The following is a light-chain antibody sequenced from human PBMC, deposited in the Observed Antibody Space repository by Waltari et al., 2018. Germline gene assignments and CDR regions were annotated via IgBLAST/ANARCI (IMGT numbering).Light chain of an antibody. CDR2: DVS. V-gene: IGLV2-14*01. CDR1: SNDVGGYNS. Sequence: QSALTQPAAVSGSPGQSVTIFCTGTSNDVGGYNSVSWYQEHPGQAARVIIYDVSYRPSGVSDRFSGSKSGNTASLTISGHQAEDEADYYCSSQSSNNVVLFGGGTKLTVL. CDR3: SSQSSNNVVL. J-gene: IGLJ2*01.